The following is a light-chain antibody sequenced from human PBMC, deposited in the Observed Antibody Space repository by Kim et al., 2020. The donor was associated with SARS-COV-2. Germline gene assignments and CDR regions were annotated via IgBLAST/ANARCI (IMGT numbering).Light chain of an antibody. CDR1: QGISNY. J-gene: IGKJ3*01. Sequence: ASVGDRVPITCRASQGISNYLAWYQQKPGKVPKLLIYAASTLQSGVPSRFSGSGSGTDFTLTISSLQPEDVATYYCQKYNSAPRTFGPGTKVDIK. CDR2: AAS. CDR3: QKYNSAPRT. V-gene: IGKV1-27*01.